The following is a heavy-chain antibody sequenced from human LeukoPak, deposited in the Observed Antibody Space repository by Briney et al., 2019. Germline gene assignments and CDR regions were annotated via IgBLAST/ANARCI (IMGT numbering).Heavy chain of an antibody. J-gene: IGHJ4*02. CDR1: GGSFSDDY. CDR2: INHSGNT. Sequence: PSETLSLTCAVSGGSFSDDYWTWIRQPPGKGLEGIGDINHSGNTNYNTSLKSRVTISLHTSKYQFSLKLSSVPAADTAVYYCARGKVWYGELEDAYYFDSWGQGTLVTVSS. D-gene: IGHD3-10*01. CDR3: ARGKVWYGELEDAYYFDS. V-gene: IGHV4-34*01.